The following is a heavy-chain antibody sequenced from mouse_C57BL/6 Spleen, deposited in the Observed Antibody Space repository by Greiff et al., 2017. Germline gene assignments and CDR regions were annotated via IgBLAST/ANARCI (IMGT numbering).Heavy chain of an antibody. CDR3: AKDAPYAMDD. Sequence: QVQLQQPGAELVKPGASVKLSCKASGYTFTSYWMQWVKQRPGQGLEWIGEIDPSDSYTNYNQKFKGKATLTVDTSSSTAYMQLSSLTSEDSAVYYCAKDAPYAMDDWGQGTSVTVSS. J-gene: IGHJ4*01. V-gene: IGHV1-50*01. CDR1: GYTFTSYW. CDR2: IDPSDSYT.